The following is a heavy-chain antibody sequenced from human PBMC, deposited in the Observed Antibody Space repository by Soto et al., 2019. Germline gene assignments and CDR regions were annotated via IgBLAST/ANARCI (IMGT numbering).Heavy chain of an antibody. J-gene: IGHJ4*02. CDR2: ISSDGGYI. V-gene: IGHV3-21*02. D-gene: IGHD5-12*01. CDR3: AGDRGGYDRFYH. Sequence: EVQLVESGGGLVKPGGSLRLSCAVSGFSFIDYTMAWVRQTPGNGLEWVSSISSDGGYITYADSFKGRFTISRDDAKESVFLQLDSLRLEDPALYYCAGDRGGYDRFYHWGQGTLVTGSS. CDR1: GFSFIDYT.